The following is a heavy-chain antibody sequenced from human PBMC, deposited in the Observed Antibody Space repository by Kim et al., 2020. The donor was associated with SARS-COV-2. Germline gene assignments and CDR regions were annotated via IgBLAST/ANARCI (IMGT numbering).Heavy chain of an antibody. D-gene: IGHD2-15*01. V-gene: IGHV4-39*02. CDR2: IYYSGST. Sequence: SETLSLTCTVSGGSISSSSYYWAWIRQPPGKGLEWIGSIYYSGSTYNNPSLKSRVTISVDTSKNQFSLKLSSVTAADTAVYYCVRDSVDIAGYCSGGSCSNGMDVWGKGPRSPSPQ. CDR3: VRDSVDIAGYCSGGSCSNGMDV. CDR1: GGSISSSSYY. J-gene: IGHJ6*01.